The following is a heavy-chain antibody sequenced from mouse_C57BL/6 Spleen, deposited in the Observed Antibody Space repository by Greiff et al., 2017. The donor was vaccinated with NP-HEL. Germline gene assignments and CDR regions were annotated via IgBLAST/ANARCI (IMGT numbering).Heavy chain of an antibody. V-gene: IGHV1-64*01. CDR2: IHPNSGST. CDR1: GYTFTSYW. D-gene: IGHD1-1*01. J-gene: IGHJ4*01. Sequence: VQLQQSGAELVKPGASVKLSCKASGYTFTSYWMHWVKQRPGQGLEWIGMIHPNSGSTNYNEKFKSKATLTVDKSSSTAYMQLSSLTSEDSAVYYCARSVTTVVEGYAMDYWGQGTSVTVSS. CDR3: ARSVTTVVEGYAMDY.